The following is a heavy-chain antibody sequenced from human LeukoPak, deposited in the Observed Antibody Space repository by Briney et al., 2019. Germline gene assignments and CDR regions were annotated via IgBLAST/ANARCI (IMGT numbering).Heavy chain of an antibody. D-gene: IGHD6-19*01. V-gene: IGHV3-49*04. J-gene: IGHJ5*02. Sequence: SLRLSCTVSVFTSCDYAMSSGRQAPGKGVEGVGCIRSYASGGTPEYAASLKGRFTISRDDSKTSAHLQMNSLKTEETAVYYCTRMAVAESGVRPSSKRFTSVAGFDPWGQGTLVTVSS. CDR1: VFTSCDYA. CDR2: IRSYASGGTP. CDR3: TRMAVAESGVRPSSKRFTSVAGFDP.